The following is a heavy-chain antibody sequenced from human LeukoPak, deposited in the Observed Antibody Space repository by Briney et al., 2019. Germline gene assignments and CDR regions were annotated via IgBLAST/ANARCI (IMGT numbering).Heavy chain of an antibody. CDR3: ARVGFSYGYYSAFDY. Sequence: GGSLRLSCAASGFTFSSYWMHWVRQAPGKGLVLVSRINSDGSSTSYADSVKGRFTISRDNAKNTLYLQMNSLRAEDTAVYYCARVGFSYGYYSAFDYWGQGTLVTVSS. J-gene: IGHJ4*02. CDR1: GFTFSSYW. V-gene: IGHV3-74*01. D-gene: IGHD5-18*01. CDR2: INSDGSST.